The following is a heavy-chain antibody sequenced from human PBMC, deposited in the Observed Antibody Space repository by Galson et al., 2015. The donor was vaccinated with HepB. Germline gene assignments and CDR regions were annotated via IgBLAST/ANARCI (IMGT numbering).Heavy chain of an antibody. CDR2: IWFDGTKK. D-gene: IGHD2/OR15-2a*01. CDR3: ARYLGDYYGFDI. V-gene: IGHV3-33*01. J-gene: IGHJ3*02. CDR1: GSTFSRHG. Sequence: AASGSTFSRHGMHWVRQAPGRGPEWETLIWFDGTKKNQAEYQTGPSTITTDNYTNILYLQMNSLGAEATAMYYCARYLGDYYGFDIWGQGTMVIVSA.